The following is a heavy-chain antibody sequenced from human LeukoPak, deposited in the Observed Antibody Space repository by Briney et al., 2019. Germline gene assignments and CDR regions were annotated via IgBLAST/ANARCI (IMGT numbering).Heavy chain of an antibody. V-gene: IGHV3-30*18. Sequence: GGSLRFSCAASGFTFSSYGMHWVRQAPGKGLKGVAVISYDGSNKYYADSVKGRFTISRDNSKNTLYLQMNSLRAEDTAVYYCAKDHDSSGWYADYVDYWGQGTLVTVSS. CDR2: ISYDGSNK. D-gene: IGHD6-19*01. CDR3: AKDHDSSGWYADYVDY. CDR1: GFTFSSYG. J-gene: IGHJ4*02.